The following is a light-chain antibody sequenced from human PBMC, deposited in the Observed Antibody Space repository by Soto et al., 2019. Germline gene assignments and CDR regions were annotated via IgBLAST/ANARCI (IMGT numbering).Light chain of an antibody. V-gene: IGKV1-39*01. CDR2: AAS. Sequence: DIPMTQSPSSLSASVGDRATITCRASQSISSYLNWYQQKPGKAPKLLIYAASSLQSGVPSRFSASGSGTDYTLTISSLQPEDFATYYCQQSYSTPPTFGQGTKVEIK. CDR1: QSISSY. CDR3: QQSYSTPPT. J-gene: IGKJ1*01.